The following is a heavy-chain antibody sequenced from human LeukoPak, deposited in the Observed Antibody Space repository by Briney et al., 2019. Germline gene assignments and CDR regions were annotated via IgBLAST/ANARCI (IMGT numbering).Heavy chain of an antibody. CDR3: ARHGSPLGVGLRRNLYYYYGMDV. V-gene: IGHV5-51*01. Sequence: GESLKISCKGSGYSFTSYWIGWVRQMPGKGLEWMGIIYPGDSDTRYSPSFQGQVTISADKSISTAYLQWSSLKASDTAMYYCARHGSPLGVGLRRNLYYYYGMDVWGQGTTVTVSS. CDR2: IYPGDSDT. CDR1: GYSFTSYW. J-gene: IGHJ6*02. D-gene: IGHD4-17*01.